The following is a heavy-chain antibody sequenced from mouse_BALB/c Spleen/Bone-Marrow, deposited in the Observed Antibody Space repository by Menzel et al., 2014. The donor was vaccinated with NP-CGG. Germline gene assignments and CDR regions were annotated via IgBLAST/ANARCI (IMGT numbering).Heavy chain of an antibody. Sequence: EVQLQQSGAELVKPGASVKLSCTASGFNIKDTYMHWVKQRPEQGLEWIGRIDPANGYTKYDPKFQGKATITADTSSNTAYLQLRRLTSEEAAVYYCASYVYGYYFDYWGQGTTLTVAS. J-gene: IGHJ2*01. D-gene: IGHD2-2*01. V-gene: IGHV14-3*02. CDR3: ASYVYGYYFDY. CDR1: GFNIKDTY. CDR2: IDPANGYT.